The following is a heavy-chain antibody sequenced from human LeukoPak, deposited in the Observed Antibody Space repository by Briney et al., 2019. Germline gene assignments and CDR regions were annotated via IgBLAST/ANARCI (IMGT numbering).Heavy chain of an antibody. CDR3: ARARLGGIVVVPAGSEGRYWFGP. D-gene: IGHD2-2*01. CDR2: IHYSGNT. V-gene: IGHV4-59*01. J-gene: IGHJ5*02. CDR1: GGSISSYH. Sequence: SETLSLTCTVSGGSISSYHWSWIRQPPGKGLAWIGYIHYSGNTNYNPSLRSRVTISVDTSKNQFSLRLSSVTAADTAVYYCARARLGGIVVVPAGSEGRYWFGPWGQGTLVTVSS.